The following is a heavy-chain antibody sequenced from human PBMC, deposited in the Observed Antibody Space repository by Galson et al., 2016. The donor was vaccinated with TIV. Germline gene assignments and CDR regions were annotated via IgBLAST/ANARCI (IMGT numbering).Heavy chain of an antibody. V-gene: IGHV3-15*01. Sequence: SLRLSCAASGFTFSNARMNWVRQAPGKGLEWVGRSRSNTDGGTTEYAAPVKGRFIVSRDDSRNTLFLDMNSLKTDDTALYFCATEYYLASGTDPQVGYKGMDVWGQGTTVTVSS. D-gene: IGHD3-10*01. CDR1: GFTFSNAR. CDR2: SRSNTDGGTT. CDR3: ATEYYLASGTDPQVGYKGMDV. J-gene: IGHJ6*02.